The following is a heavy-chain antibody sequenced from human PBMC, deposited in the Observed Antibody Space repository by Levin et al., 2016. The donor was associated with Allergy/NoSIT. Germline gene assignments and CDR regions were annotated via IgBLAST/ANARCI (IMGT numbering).Heavy chain of an antibody. CDR2: INHSGST. J-gene: IGHJ6*02. V-gene: IGHV4-34*01. CDR3: ARVGPGYYDSSGTGGMDV. D-gene: IGHD3-22*01. Sequence: WIRQPPGKGLEWIGEINHSGSTNYNPSLKSRVTISVDTSKNQFSLKLSSVTAADTAVYYCARVGPGYYDSSGTGGMDVWGQGTTVTVSS.